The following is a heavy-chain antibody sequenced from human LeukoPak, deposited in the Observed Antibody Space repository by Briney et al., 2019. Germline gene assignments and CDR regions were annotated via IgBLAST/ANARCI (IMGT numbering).Heavy chain of an antibody. CDR2: VFYTGST. CDR1: SGSISRYY. Sequence: SETLSLTCTVSSGSISRYYWSWIRQPPGKGLDWIGYVFYTGSTYYNPSLQSRVTISLDTSKNQFSLKLSSVTAADAAVYYCARGSDSSSWRYYFDYWGQGTLVTVSS. D-gene: IGHD6-13*01. V-gene: IGHV4-59*01. J-gene: IGHJ4*02. CDR3: ARGSDSSSWRYYFDY.